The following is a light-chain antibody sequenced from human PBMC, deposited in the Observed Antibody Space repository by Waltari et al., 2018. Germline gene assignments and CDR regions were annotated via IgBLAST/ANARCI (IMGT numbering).Light chain of an antibody. CDR2: GAS. V-gene: IGKV3-20*01. CDR3: QQSYSTLYS. CDR1: QSISSSY. Sequence: EIVLTQSPGTPSLSLRERDTLSCRASQSISSSYLAWYQQKPGQAPSLLIYGASSRATGIPDRFSGSGSGTDFTLTISSLQAEDFATYYCQQSYSTLYSFGQGTKLEIK. J-gene: IGKJ2*03.